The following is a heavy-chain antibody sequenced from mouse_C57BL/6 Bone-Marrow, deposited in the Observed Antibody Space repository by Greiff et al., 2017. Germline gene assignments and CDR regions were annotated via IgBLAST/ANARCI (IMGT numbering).Heavy chain of an antibody. J-gene: IGHJ3*01. CDR1: GFTFSDYG. CDR2: ISSGSSTI. V-gene: IGHV5-17*01. D-gene: IGHD1-1*01. CDR3: ARPDYYGSSYGFAY. Sequence: EVQGVESGGGLVKPGGSLKLSCAASGFTFSDYGMHWVRQAPEKGLEWVAYISSGSSTIYYADTVKGRFTISRDNAKNTLFLQMTSLRSEDTAMYYWARPDYYGSSYGFAYWGQGTLVTVSA.